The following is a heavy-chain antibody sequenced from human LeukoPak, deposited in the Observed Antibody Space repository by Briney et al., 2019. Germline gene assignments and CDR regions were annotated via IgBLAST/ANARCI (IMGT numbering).Heavy chain of an antibody. CDR1: GFTFSSYA. V-gene: IGHV3-48*04. J-gene: IGHJ4*02. CDR3: ARGGAAAGTPYYFDY. Sequence: GGSLRLSCAASGFTFSSYAMHWVRQAPGKGLEWVSGISWNSGSIGYADSVKGRFTISRDNAKNSLYLQMNSLRAEDTAVYYCARGGAAAGTPYYFDYWGQGTLVTVSS. D-gene: IGHD6-13*01. CDR2: ISWNSGSI.